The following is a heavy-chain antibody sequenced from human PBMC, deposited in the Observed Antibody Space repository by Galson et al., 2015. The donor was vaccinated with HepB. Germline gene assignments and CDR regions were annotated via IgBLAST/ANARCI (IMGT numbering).Heavy chain of an antibody. D-gene: IGHD2-21*02. CDR2: IYYSGST. CDR3: ARAAVPGVTPLTAGFDY. V-gene: IGHV4-61*01. CDR1: GGSVSSGSYY. J-gene: IGHJ4*02. Sequence: SETLSLTCTVSGGSVSSGSYYWSWIRQPPGKGLEWIGYIYYSGSTNYNPSLKSRVTISVDTSKNQFSLKLSSVTAADTAVYYCARAAVPGVTPLTAGFDYWGQGTLVTVSS.